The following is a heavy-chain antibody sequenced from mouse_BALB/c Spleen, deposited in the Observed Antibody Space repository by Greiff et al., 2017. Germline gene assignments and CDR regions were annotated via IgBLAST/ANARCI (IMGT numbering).Heavy chain of an antibody. D-gene: IGHD2-3*01. V-gene: IGHV5-17*02. CDR3: ARGGLYDYFDY. CDR2: ISSGSTTI. Sequence: EVHLVESGGGLVQPGGSRKLSCAASGFTFSSFGMHWVRPAPEKGLEWVAYISSGSTTIYYADTVKGRFTISRDNPKNTLFLQMTSLRSEDTAMYYCARGGLYDYFDYWGQGTTLTVSS. CDR1: GFTFSSFG. J-gene: IGHJ2*01.